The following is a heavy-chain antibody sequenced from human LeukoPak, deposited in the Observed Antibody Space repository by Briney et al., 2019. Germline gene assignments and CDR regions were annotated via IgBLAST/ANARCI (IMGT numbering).Heavy chain of an antibody. V-gene: IGHV3-21*04. J-gene: IGHJ4*02. Sequence: SVKGRFTISRDNAKNSLYLQMNSLRAEDTAVYYCARDHPADYSFDYWGQGTLVTVSS. D-gene: IGHD2-21*01. CDR3: ARDHPADYSFDY.